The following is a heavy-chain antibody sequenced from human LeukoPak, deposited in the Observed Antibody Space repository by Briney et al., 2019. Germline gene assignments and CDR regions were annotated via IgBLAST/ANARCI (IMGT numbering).Heavy chain of an antibody. V-gene: IGHV4-34*01. CDR2: INHSGST. D-gene: IGHD2-8*01. Sequence: GSLRLSCAASGFTFRNAWMSWIRQPPGKGLEWIGEINHSGSTNYNPSLKSRVTVSVDTSKNQFSLKLSSVTAADTAVYYCARGIRCTNGICYSGYFDYWGQGTLVTVSS. CDR1: GFTFRNAW. J-gene: IGHJ4*02. CDR3: ARGIRCTNGICYSGYFDY.